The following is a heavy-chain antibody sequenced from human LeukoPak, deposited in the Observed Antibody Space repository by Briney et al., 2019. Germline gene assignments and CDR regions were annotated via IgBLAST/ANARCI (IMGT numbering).Heavy chain of an antibody. V-gene: IGHV4-59*12. CDR2: IYYTRST. CDR1: VGSHSIYY. D-gene: IGHD6-25*01. CDR3: ARDLLNNIAAADS. J-gene: IGHJ5*01. Sequence: SETLSLTCTVSVGSHSIYYGSCIREPPGGGLECIWYIYYTRSTQYTPTLKRRVTISVDTSKNQVSLRLTTVTAAATAVYFCARDLLNNIAAADSWGRGTQVTVSS.